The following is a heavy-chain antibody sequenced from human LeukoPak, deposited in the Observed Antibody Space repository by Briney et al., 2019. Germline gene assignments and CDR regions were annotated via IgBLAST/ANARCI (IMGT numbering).Heavy chain of an antibody. J-gene: IGHJ4*02. CDR3: AREHMARGVINR. CDR2: IYSSGST. D-gene: IGHD3-10*01. CDR1: GGSISNYY. V-gene: IGHV4-4*07. Sequence: SETLSLTCTVSGGSISNYYWSWIRQPAWKRLEWLGRIYSSGSTNYNPSLESRVTVSVDTSKNQFSLKLSSVTAADTAVYYCAREHMARGVINRWGQGALVTVSS.